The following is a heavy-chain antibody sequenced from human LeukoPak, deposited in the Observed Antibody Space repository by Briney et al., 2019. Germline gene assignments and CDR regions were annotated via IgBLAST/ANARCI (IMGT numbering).Heavy chain of an antibody. CDR3: AGGYIYGSTYYYMDV. CDR1: VDSISSSSYY. CDR2: ISYSGST. D-gene: IGHD5-18*01. Sequence: SETLSLTCTVSVDSISSSSYYWGWIRQPPGKGLEWIGSISYSGSTYYNPSLKSRITISVDTSKNQFSLKLSSVAAADTAVYYCAGGYIYGSTYYYMDVWGKGTTVTISS. V-gene: IGHV4-39*07. J-gene: IGHJ6*03.